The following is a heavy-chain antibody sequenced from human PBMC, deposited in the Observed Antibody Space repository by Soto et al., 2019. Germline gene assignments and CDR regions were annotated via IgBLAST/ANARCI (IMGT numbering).Heavy chain of an antibody. Sequence: ASVKVSCKASGYTFTSYGISWVRQAPGQGLEWMGWISAYNGNTNYAQKLQGRVTMTTDTSTSTAYMELRSLRSDDTAVYYCARDDMTKVTSRYYFDYWGQGTLVTVSS. CDR1: GYTFTSYG. V-gene: IGHV1-18*01. CDR2: ISAYNGNT. J-gene: IGHJ4*02. CDR3: ARDDMTKVTSRYYFDY. D-gene: IGHD4-4*01.